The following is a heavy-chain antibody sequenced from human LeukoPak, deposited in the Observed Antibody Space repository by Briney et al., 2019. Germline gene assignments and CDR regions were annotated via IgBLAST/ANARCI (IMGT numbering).Heavy chain of an antibody. CDR3: ARQNYGDIRDYYYYYMDV. CDR2: INHSGST. Sequence: TSETLSLTCAVYGGSFSGYYWSWIRQPPGKGLEWIGEINHSGSTNYNPSLKSRVTISVDTSKNQFSLKLSSVTAADTAVYYCARQNYGDIRDYYYYYMDVWGKGTTVTISS. J-gene: IGHJ6*03. D-gene: IGHD4-17*01. V-gene: IGHV4-34*01. CDR1: GGSFSGYY.